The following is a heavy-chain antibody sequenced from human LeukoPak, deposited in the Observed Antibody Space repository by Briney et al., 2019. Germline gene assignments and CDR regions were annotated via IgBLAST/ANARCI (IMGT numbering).Heavy chain of an antibody. V-gene: IGHV1-8*01. Sequence: GASVKVSCKASGYTFTSYDINWVRQATGQGLEWMGWMNPNSGNTGYAQKFQGRVTMTRNTSISTAYMELSSLRSEDTAVYYCASAPYDILTGYYLDPWGQGTLVTVSS. CDR2: MNPNSGNT. D-gene: IGHD3-9*01. CDR3: ASAPYDILTGYYLDP. CDR1: GYTFTSYD. J-gene: IGHJ5*02.